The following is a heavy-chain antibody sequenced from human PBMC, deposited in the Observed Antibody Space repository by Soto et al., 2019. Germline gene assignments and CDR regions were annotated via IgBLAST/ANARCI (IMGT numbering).Heavy chain of an antibody. CDR3: AKDIREYSSGWTYFDY. CDR2: ITWNSGSI. V-gene: IGHV3-9*01. CDR1: GFTFHDYA. D-gene: IGHD6-19*01. J-gene: IGHJ4*01. Sequence: GGSLRLSCAASGFTFHDYAMHWVRQGQGKGLEWVSGITWNSGSIDYADSVKGRFTISRDNAKNSLYLQMNSLRPEDTALYYCAKDIREYSSGWTYFDYWGHGTLVTVSS.